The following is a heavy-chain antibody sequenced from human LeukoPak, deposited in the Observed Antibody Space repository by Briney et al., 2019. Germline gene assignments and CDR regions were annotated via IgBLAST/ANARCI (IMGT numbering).Heavy chain of an antibody. J-gene: IGHJ4*02. CDR1: GGTFSSYA. V-gene: IGHV1-24*01. CDR2: FDPEDGET. Sequence: ASVKVSCKASGGTFSSYAISRVRQAPGQGLERMGGFDPEDGETIYAQKFQGRVTMTEDTSTDTAYMELSSLRSEDTAVYYCATEKRYYDFWSGKEGFDYWGQGTLVTVSP. D-gene: IGHD3-3*01. CDR3: ATEKRYYDFWSGKEGFDY.